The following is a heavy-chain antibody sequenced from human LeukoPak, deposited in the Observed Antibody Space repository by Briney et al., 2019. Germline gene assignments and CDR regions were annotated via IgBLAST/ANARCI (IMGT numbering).Heavy chain of an antibody. CDR2: ISGSGGNT. Sequence: GASLRLSCAASGFTFSSYAMSWVRQAPGKGLEWVSGISGSGGNTYYADSVKGRFTISRNNSKNTLYLQVNSLRAEDTAVYYCAKDRTYHDAFDFWGQGTMVTVSS. D-gene: IGHD2-2*01. CDR3: AKDRTYHDAFDF. J-gene: IGHJ3*01. CDR1: GFTFSSYA. V-gene: IGHV3-23*01.